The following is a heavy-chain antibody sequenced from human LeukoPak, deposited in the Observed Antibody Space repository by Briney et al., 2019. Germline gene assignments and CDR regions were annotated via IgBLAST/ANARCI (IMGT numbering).Heavy chain of an antibody. V-gene: IGHV1-8*02. D-gene: IGHD3-10*01. CDR2: MNPNSGNT. J-gene: IGHJ6*03. CDR3: ARATMVRGVIIALSKVGYYYMDV. CDR1: GYTFTSYD. Sequence: ASVKVSCKASGYTFTSYDINWVRQVTGQGLEWMGWMNPNSGNTGYAQKFQGRVTMTRNTSISTAYMELSSLRSEDTAVYYCARATMVRGVIIALSKVGYYYMDVWGKGTTVTISS.